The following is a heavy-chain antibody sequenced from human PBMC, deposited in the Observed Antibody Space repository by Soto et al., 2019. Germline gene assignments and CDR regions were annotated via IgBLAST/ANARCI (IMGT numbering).Heavy chain of an antibody. CDR2: ISYDGTKE. V-gene: IGHV3-30*03. D-gene: IGHD2-15*01. CDR3: AREGSSRIVVNNWCAT. CDR1: SFTFSDYG. Sequence: QVHLVESGGGVVQVGKSLRLSCAASSFTFSDYGMDWVRQAPGKGLEWVTFISYDGTKELYAYSVKGRFAISKDNSQNPMDLQMNSLRTEGTSVYYYAREGSSRIVVNNWCATWGDGTLVTVSS. J-gene: IGHJ5*01.